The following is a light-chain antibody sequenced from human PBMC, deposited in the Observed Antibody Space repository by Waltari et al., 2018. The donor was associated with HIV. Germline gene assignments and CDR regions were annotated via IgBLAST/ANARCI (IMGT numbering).Light chain of an antibody. CDR3: QSADTGGTRV. J-gene: IGLJ1*01. CDR1: ALVKQY. CDR2: KDT. Sequence: SFELTQPPSVSVSPGQTARITCSVDALVKQYTYWYQQKPGQAPVVVIYKDTERPSGIPERFSGSSSGTTVTLTISGVQSEDEADYYCQSADTGGTRVFGPGTKVTVL. V-gene: IGLV3-25*03.